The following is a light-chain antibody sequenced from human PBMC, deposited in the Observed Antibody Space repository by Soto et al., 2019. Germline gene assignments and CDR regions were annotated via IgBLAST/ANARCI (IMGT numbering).Light chain of an antibody. Sequence: DIQMTQSPSSLSASVGDSVTITCRASQSISNYLNWYQQKPGKAPQLLVYAASSLQSGVPSRFSGSGSGTDFTLTISSLQPEDFATYYCQQSYSTPFTFGPGTKVDIK. CDR1: QSISNY. CDR3: QQSYSTPFT. CDR2: AAS. J-gene: IGKJ3*01. V-gene: IGKV1-39*01.